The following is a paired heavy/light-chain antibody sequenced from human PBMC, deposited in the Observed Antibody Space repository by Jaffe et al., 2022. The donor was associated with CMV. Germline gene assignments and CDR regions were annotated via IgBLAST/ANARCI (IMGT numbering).Light chain of an antibody. Sequence: QSVLTQPPSASGTPGQRVTIFCSGSSSNVGTNTVNWYQQLPGSAPKLLIYNNNQRPSGVPDRFSGSKSGTSASLAISGLQSEDEADYYCAAWDDNLSGWVFGGGSKLTVL. J-gene: IGLJ3*02. CDR3: AAWDDNLSGWV. CDR2: NNN. CDR1: SSNVGTNT. V-gene: IGLV1-44*01.
Heavy chain of an antibody. Sequence: EIQLVESGGGLVKPGGSLRLSCAVSGITLRTYDMHWVRQAPGKGLEWVSSISTGSSYIYYADSVKGRFTISRDNARNSLYLQMNSLRAEDTAVYYCARGVGVEAAIYLNWFDPWGQGTLVTVSS. CDR3: ARGVGVEAAIYLNWFDP. J-gene: IGHJ5*02. CDR2: ISTGSSYI. D-gene: IGHD2-2*01. V-gene: IGHV3-21*02. CDR1: GITLRTYD.